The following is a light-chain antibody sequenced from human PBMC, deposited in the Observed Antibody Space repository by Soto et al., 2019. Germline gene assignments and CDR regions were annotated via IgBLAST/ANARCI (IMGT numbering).Light chain of an antibody. CDR3: QQYCSSPWT. CDR2: GAS. Sequence: ETVLTQSPGTLSFSPGERATLSCRASQTIRSNYLAWYRQTPGQAPRLLIYGASNRATGIADRFSGSGSGTYFTLIISRLEPEDFALYYCQQYCSSPWTFGQGTKVEIK. J-gene: IGKJ1*01. V-gene: IGKV3-20*01. CDR1: QTIRSNY.